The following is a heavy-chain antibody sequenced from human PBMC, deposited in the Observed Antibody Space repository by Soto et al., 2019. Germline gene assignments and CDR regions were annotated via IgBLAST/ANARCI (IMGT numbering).Heavy chain of an antibody. D-gene: IGHD3-22*01. V-gene: IGHV5-10-1*01. CDR3: ARQTDSSGYPLYFDY. CDR2: IDPSDSYT. CDR1: GYSFTSYW. Sequence: GESLKISCKGSGYSFTSYWISWVRQMPGKGLEWMGRIDPSDSYTNYSPSFQGHVTISADKSISTAYLQWSSLKASDTAMYYFARQTDSSGYPLYFDYWGQGTLVTVSS. J-gene: IGHJ4*02.